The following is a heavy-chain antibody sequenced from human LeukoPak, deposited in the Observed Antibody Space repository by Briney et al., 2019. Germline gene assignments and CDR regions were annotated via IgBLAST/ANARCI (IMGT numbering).Heavy chain of an antibody. CDR3: ARRRRGGRYLSAFDI. V-gene: IGHV4-34*01. CDR2: INHSGST. CDR1: GGSFSGYY. D-gene: IGHD1-26*01. Sequence: PSETLSLACAVYGGSFSGYYWSWIRQPPGKGLEWIGEINHSGSTSYNPSLKSRVTISVDTSKNQFSLKLSSVTAADTAVYYCARRRRGGRYLSAFDIWGQGTMVTVSS. J-gene: IGHJ3*02.